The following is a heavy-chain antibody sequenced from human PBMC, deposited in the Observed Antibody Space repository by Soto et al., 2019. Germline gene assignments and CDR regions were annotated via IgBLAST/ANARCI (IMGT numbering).Heavy chain of an antibody. CDR1: GYSFTTYW. CDR2: IYPGDSDT. Sequence: PGESLKISCKGSGYSFTTYWLAWVRQMPGKGLEYMGIIYPGDSDTRYSPSFQGQVTISADKSISTAYLQWTSLKASDTAIYYCARKRVSKPRLEDPLEIWGQGTMGTVS. CDR3: ARKRVSKPRLEDPLEI. D-gene: IGHD3-3*01. V-gene: IGHV5-51*01. J-gene: IGHJ3*02.